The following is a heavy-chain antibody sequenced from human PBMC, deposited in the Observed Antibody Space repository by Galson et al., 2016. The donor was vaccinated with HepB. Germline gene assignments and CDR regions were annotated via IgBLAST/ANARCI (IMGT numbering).Heavy chain of an antibody. D-gene: IGHD2-21*01. CDR2: ISSVAGTT. J-gene: IGHJ4*02. CDR3: VARKVRDFILVEY. V-gene: IGHV3-64*05. Sequence: LRLSCAASGFNVSSHALHWVRQAPGKGLEYFSGISSVAGTTYYVDSVRGRFTISRDNSKNTLYGQMNSLRDEDTAVYFCVARKVRDFILVEYWGQGTLVTVSS. CDR1: GFNVSSHA.